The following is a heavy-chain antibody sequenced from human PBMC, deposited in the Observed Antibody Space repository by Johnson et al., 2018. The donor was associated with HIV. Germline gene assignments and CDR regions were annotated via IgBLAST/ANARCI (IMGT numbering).Heavy chain of an antibody. J-gene: IGHJ3*02. CDR2: IKQDGTEK. CDR3: ARPPPYYDFWSGNYAFDI. V-gene: IGHV3-7*05. Sequence: VQLVESGGGLVQPGGSLRLSCAASGFTFNTYWMSWVRQAPGKGLEWVANIKQDGTEKYYVDSVKGRFTISRDNAKNSLYLQMNSLRAEDTAVYYCARPPPYYDFWSGNYAFDIWGQGTMVTVSS. D-gene: IGHD3-3*01. CDR1: GFTFNTYW.